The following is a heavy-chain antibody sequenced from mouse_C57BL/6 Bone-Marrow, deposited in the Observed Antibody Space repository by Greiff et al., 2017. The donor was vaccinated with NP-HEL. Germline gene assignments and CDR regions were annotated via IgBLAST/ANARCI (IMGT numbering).Heavy chain of an antibody. Sequence: ASGYTFTSYWMHWVKQRPGQGLEWIGNINPSNGGTNYNEKFKSKATLTVDKSSSTAYMQLSSLTSEDSAVYYCARRPVGAMDYWGQGTSVTVSS. CDR1: GYTFTSYW. J-gene: IGHJ4*01. CDR2: INPSNGGT. V-gene: IGHV1-53*01. D-gene: IGHD1-1*02. CDR3: ARRPVGAMDY.